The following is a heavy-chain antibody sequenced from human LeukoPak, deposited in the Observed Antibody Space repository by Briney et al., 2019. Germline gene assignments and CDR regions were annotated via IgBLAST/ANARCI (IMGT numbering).Heavy chain of an antibody. J-gene: IGHJ3*02. CDR1: GFTFSSYG. CDR3: AKERVSSYYYFDSFDI. D-gene: IGHD3-22*01. CDR2: MSGSGTRT. V-gene: IGHV3-23*01. Sequence: HSGGSLRLSCAASGFTFSSYGMSWVRQPPGKGLEWVSAMSGSGTRTYYADSMKGRFTLSRDNSKNTLYLQMNNLRAEDTAVYYCAKERVSSYYYFDSFDIWGPGTVVTVSS.